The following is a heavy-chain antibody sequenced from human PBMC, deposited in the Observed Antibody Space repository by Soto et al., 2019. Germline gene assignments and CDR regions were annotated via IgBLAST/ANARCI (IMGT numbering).Heavy chain of an antibody. V-gene: IGHV3-30*18. D-gene: IGHD3-3*01. CDR1: GFTFSSYG. CDR3: AKDELRFLEWKLYADIRGAFDF. CDR2: ISFDGSNK. J-gene: IGHJ4*03. Sequence: GGSLRLSCAASGFTFSSYGMHWVRQAPGKGLEWVAVISFDGSNKYYTDSVKGGITMSRDNSKNTLYLQMNSLRAEDTAVYYCAKDELRFLEWKLYADIRGAFDFWGQGTVVTVSS.